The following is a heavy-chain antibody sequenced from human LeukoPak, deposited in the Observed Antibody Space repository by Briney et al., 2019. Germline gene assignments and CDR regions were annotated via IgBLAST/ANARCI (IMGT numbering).Heavy chain of an antibody. V-gene: IGHV3-21*01. J-gene: IGHJ4*02. CDR3: ARGDRLGYCTNGVCYPTDY. CDR2: IRPSSSYT. Sequence: GGSLRLSCAASGFSFSIYSMNWVRQAPGKGLEWVSSIRPSSSYTYYADSVKGRFTISRDNAKNSLYLQMNSLRAEDTAVYYCARGDRLGYCTNGVCYPTDYWGQGTLVTVSS. D-gene: IGHD2-8*01. CDR1: GFSFSIYS.